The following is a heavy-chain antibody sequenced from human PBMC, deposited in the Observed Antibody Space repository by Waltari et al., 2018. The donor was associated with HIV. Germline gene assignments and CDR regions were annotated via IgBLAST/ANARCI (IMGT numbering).Heavy chain of an antibody. Sequence: EVQLVESGGGLVQPGGSLRLSCAASGFTFSIYWMTWLRQAPGRGRESGANNKQGGSKKNDAESLRGRFTVDRDNTKISLYLQMDSVRAEDTAVYYCAKYSGSYWGADSWFDPWGQGTLVIVSS. CDR2: NKQGGSKK. V-gene: IGHV3-7*01. J-gene: IGHJ5*02. CDR3: AKYSGSYWGADSWFDP. D-gene: IGHD1-26*01. CDR1: GFTFSIYW.